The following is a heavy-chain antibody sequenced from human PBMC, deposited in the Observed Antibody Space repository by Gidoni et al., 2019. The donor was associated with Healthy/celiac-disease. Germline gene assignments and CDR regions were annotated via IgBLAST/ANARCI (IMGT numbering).Heavy chain of an antibody. CDR1: GYTFTSYG. V-gene: IGHV1-18*01. D-gene: IGHD3-3*01. Sequence: QVQLVQSGAEVKKPGASVTVSCKASGYTFTSYGISWVRQAPGQGLEWMGWISAYNGNTNYAQKLQGRVTMTTDTSTTTAYMELRSLRSDDTAVYYCARGVMGDFWSGYYYYFDYWGQGTLVTVSS. J-gene: IGHJ4*02. CDR3: ARGVMGDFWSGYYYYFDY. CDR2: ISAYNGNT.